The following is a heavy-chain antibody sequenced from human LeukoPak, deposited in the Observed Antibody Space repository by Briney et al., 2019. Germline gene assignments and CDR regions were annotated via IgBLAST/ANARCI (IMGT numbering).Heavy chain of an antibody. CDR3: AKDRRRTAAGTGSFDY. CDR1: GFTFSSYG. Sequence: GGSLRLSCAASGFTFSSYGMHWVRQAPGKGLEWVAFIRYDGSNKYYADSVKGRFTISRDNSKNTLYLQMNSLRAEDTAVYYCAKDRRRTAAGTGSFDYWGQGTLVTVSS. D-gene: IGHD6-13*01. V-gene: IGHV3-30*02. CDR2: IRYDGSNK. J-gene: IGHJ4*02.